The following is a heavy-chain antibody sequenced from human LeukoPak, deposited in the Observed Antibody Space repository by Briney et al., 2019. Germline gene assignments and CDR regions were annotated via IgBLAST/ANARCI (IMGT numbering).Heavy chain of an antibody. J-gene: IGHJ4*02. D-gene: IGHD3-22*01. Sequence: SETLSLTCAVYGGSFSGYYWTWIRQPPGKGLEWIGEINHSGSTNYNPSLKSRVTISVDTSKNQFSLKLSSVTAADTAVYYCARGLYGGSDSSGYFYPFDYWGQGTLVTVSS. CDR2: INHSGST. CDR1: GGSFSGYY. CDR3: ARGLYGGSDSSGYFYPFDY. V-gene: IGHV4-34*01.